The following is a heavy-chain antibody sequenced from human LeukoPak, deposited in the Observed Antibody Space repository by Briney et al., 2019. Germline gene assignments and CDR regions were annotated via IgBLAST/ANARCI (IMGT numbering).Heavy chain of an antibody. D-gene: IGHD5-18*01. J-gene: IGHJ4*02. V-gene: IGHV1-2*02. Sequence: ASLRVACKASGYTFTGYYMRWVREAPGQGLEWMACISPNGGGTYYAQRFKGRVTITRDTSKSTRYLEMSSLRSEYTAVYYCSRYLGIEDTAMVFDYWGQGTLVTVSS. CDR1: GYTFTGYY. CDR3: SRYLGIEDTAMVFDY. CDR2: ISPNGGGT.